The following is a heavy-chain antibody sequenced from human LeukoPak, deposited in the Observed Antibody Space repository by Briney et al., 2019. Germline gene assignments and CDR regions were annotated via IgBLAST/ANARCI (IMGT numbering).Heavy chain of an antibody. V-gene: IGHV3-74*01. CDR1: GFTFSSYW. Sequence: GGSLRLSCAASGFTFSSYWMHWVRQAPGKGLVWDSRINSDGSSTSYADSVKGRFTISRDNAKNTLYLQMNSLRAEDTAVYYCAREDVRDDYGDYELYYYYGMDVWGQGTTVTVSS. D-gene: IGHD4-17*01. J-gene: IGHJ6*02. CDR2: INSDGSST. CDR3: AREDVRDDYGDYELYYYYGMDV.